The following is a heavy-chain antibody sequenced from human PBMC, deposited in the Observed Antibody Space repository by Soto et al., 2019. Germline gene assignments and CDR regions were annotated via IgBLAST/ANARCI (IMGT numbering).Heavy chain of an antibody. V-gene: IGHV3-74*01. CDR1: GFTFSSYW. J-gene: IGHJ6*02. CDR3: ARDLGSSWYYYYYGMDV. D-gene: IGHD6-13*01. CDR2: INSDGSST. Sequence: GGSLRLSCAASGFTFSSYWMHWVRQAPGKGLVWVSRINSDGSSTSYADSVKGRFTISRDNAKNTLYLQMNSLRAEDTAVYYCARDLGSSWYYYYYGMDVWGQGTTVTVSS.